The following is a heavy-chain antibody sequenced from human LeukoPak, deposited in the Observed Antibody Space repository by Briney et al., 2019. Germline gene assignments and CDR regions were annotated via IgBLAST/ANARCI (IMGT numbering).Heavy chain of an antibody. CDR1: GGSISSSCYY. D-gene: IGHD5-12*01. J-gene: IGHJ4*02. V-gene: IGHV4-39*01. Sequence: SETLSLTCTVSGGSISSSCYYWGWIRQPPGKGLEWIGSIYYSGSTYYNPSLKSRVTISVDTSKNQFSLKLSSVTAADTAVYYCARLPRYSGYDLPSFGGFVDYWGQGTLVTVSS. CDR3: ARLPRYSGYDLPSFGGFVDY. CDR2: IYYSGST.